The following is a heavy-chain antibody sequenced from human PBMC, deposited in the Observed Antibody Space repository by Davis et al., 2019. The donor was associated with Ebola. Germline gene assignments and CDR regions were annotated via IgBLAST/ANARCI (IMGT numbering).Heavy chain of an antibody. J-gene: IGHJ4*02. V-gene: IGHV4-34*01. CDR1: GGSFSGYY. Sequence: MPSETLSLTCAVHGGSFSGYYWSWIRQPPGKGLEWIGEINHSGSTNYNPSLKSRVTISVDTSKNQFSLKLSSVTAADTAVYYCARGRSYYDSSGYYLGFDYWGQGTLVTVSS. CDR2: INHSGST. CDR3: ARGRSYYDSSGYYLGFDY. D-gene: IGHD3-22*01.